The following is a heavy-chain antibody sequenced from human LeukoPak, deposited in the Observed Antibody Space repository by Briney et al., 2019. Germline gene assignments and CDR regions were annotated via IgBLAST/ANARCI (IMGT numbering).Heavy chain of an antibody. CDR1: GFAISKYW. J-gene: IGHJ5*02. Sequence: GGSLRLSCAASGFAISKYWISWVRQAPGKRLEWVANIKEDGSIEDYADSVKGRFTVSRYNAKNSLYLQMNSLRVEDTAVYYCVSQQLPPPWVQGTLVTVSS. V-gene: IGHV3-7*01. CDR3: VSQQLPPP. CDR2: IKEDGSIE. D-gene: IGHD2-21*01.